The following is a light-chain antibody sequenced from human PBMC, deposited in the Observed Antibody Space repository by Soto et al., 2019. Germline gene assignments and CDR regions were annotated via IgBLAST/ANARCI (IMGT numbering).Light chain of an antibody. Sequence: QSVLTQPPSASGSPGQSVTISCTGTSSDVCGYNFVSWYQQHPGKAPKLMIYEVSERPSGVPDRFSGSKSGNTASLTVSGLQAEDEADYYCSSYAGRNIVVFRGGTKLTVL. V-gene: IGLV2-8*01. CDR1: SSDVCGYNF. J-gene: IGLJ2*01. CDR2: EVS. CDR3: SSYAGRNIVV.